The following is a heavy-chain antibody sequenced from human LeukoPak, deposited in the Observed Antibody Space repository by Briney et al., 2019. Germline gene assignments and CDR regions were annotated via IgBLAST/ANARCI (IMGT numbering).Heavy chain of an antibody. CDR1: GGSFSGYY. J-gene: IGHJ4*02. D-gene: IGHD2-15*01. V-gene: IGHV4-59*10. CDR3: ARVICSGGSCRFDY. Sequence: PSETLSLTCAVYGGSFSGYYWSWIRQPAGKGLEWIGRIHTSGSTNYNPSLKSRVTMSVDTSKNQFSLKLSSVTAADTAVYYCARVICSGGSCRFDYWGQGTLVTVSS. CDR2: IHTSGST.